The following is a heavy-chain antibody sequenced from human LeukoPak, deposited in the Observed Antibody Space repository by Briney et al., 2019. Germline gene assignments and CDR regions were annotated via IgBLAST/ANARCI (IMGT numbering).Heavy chain of an antibody. CDR3: ATSLYATSAFDS. J-gene: IGHJ5*01. V-gene: IGHV3-7*05. CDR2: INEDGRDM. Sequence: PGGSLRLSCAASGFTFSSFWMSWVRQAPGKGLEWVANINEDGRDMYYLDSVKGRFTISRDNAEISLSLQMNSLRSEDTAVYYCATSLYATSAFDSWGQGTLVTVSS. CDR1: GFTFSSFW. D-gene: IGHD2/OR15-2a*01.